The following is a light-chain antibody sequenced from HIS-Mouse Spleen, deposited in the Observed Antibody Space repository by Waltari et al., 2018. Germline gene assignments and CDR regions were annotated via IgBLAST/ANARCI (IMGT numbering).Light chain of an antibody. Sequence: EIVMTQSPATLSVSPGERATLSCRASQSVSSNLAWYQQKPGQAPRPLIYGASTRATGIPARFSXXGSXXEFXLTISSXQSEDFAVYXXQQYNNXPXXTXXGGTXVEIK. CDR3: QQYNNXPXXT. CDR2: GAS. V-gene: IGKV3-15*01. CDR1: QSVSSN. J-gene: IGKJ4*01.